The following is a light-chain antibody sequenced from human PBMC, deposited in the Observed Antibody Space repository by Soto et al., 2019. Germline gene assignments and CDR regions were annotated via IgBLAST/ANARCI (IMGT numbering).Light chain of an antibody. V-gene: IGLV1-40*01. J-gene: IGLJ2*01. CDR3: QSYDSSLSGVV. CDR1: DALPKQY. Sequence: ELTQPPSVSVSPGQTARITCSGDALPKQYAYWYQQLPGTAPKLLIYGNSNRPSGVPDRFSGSKSGTSASLAITGLQAEDEADYYCQSYDSSLSGVVFGGGTKLTVL. CDR2: GNS.